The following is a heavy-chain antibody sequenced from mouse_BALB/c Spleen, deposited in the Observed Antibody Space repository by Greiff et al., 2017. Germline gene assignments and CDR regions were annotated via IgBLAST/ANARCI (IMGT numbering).Heavy chain of an antibody. CDR1: GFSLTDYG. CDR2: IWGGGST. J-gene: IGHJ4*01. D-gene: IGHD1-1*01. V-gene: IGHV2-6-5*01. CDR3: AKHHYYGSSFAMDY. Sequence: VQGVESGPGLVAPSQSLSITCTVSGFSLTDYGVSWIRQPPGKGLEWLGVIWGGGSTYYNSALKSRLSISKDNSKSQVFLKMNSLQTDDTAMYYCAKHHYYGSSFAMDYWGQGTSVTVSS.